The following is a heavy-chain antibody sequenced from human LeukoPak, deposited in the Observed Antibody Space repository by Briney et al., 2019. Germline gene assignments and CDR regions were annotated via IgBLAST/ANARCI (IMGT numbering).Heavy chain of an antibody. D-gene: IGHD6-19*01. J-gene: IGHJ4*02. CDR1: GYTFTSYG. Sequence: ASVKVSCKASGYTFTSYGISWVRQAPGQGLEWMGWINPNSGGTNYAQKFQGRVTMTRDTSISTAYMELSRLRSDDTAVYYCARDFDSGWYSWGQGTLVTVSS. V-gene: IGHV1-2*02. CDR3: ARDFDSGWYS. CDR2: INPNSGGT.